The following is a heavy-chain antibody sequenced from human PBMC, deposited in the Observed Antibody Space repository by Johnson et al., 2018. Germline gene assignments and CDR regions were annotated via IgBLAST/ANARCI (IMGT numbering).Heavy chain of an antibody. V-gene: IGHV5-51*01. CDR1: GYSFTSSW. Sequence: VQLVQSGAEVKKPGESLKISCKGSGYSFTSSWIGWVRQMPGNGLEWMGSIYPGASAIIYSPSFQGQVTISADKSISTAYLPWCSLKASDPAMYYCARPAGTTIGATGWFDPWGQGTLVTVSS. D-gene: IGHD5-12*01. J-gene: IGHJ5*02. CDR3: ARPAGTTIGATGWFDP. CDR2: IYPGASAI.